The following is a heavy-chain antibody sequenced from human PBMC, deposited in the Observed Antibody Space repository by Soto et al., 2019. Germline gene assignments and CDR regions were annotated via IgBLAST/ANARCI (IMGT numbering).Heavy chain of an antibody. D-gene: IGHD6-19*01. J-gene: IGHJ5*02. Sequence: QVQLVQSGAEVKKPGASVKVSCKASGYTFTSYGISWVRQAPGQGLEWMGWISAYNGNTNYAQKLQGRVTMTTDTSTSTAYMELRSLRSVDTAVYYCAKSAVAGTFLFPNWFDPWGQGTLVTVSS. V-gene: IGHV1-18*01. CDR3: AKSAVAGTFLFPNWFDP. CDR1: GYTFTSYG. CDR2: ISAYNGNT.